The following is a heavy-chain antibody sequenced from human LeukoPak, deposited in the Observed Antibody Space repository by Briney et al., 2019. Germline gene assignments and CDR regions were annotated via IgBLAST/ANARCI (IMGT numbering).Heavy chain of an antibody. CDR2: LKSRGGGETA. V-gene: IGHV3-15*01. D-gene: IGHD1-1*01. CDR3: SWELDVSFGRRLEH. J-gene: IGHJ5*02. CDR1: GFNFNDAW. Sequence: GGSLRLSCVVSGFNFNDAWMSWVRQAPGKGLEWVGRLKSRGGGETADYSAPVKGRFTVSRDDSQNTLYLQMNSLKIEDTAVYFCSWELDVSFGRRLEHWGQGTLVTVAS.